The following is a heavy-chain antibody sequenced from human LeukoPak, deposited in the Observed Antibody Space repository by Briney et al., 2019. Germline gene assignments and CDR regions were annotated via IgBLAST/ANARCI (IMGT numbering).Heavy chain of an antibody. CDR1: GFTFSSYA. J-gene: IGHJ4*02. V-gene: IGHV3-23*01. D-gene: IGHD3-10*01. Sequence: GGSLRLSCAASGFTFSSYAMSWVRQAPGKGLEWVSAISGSGGSTYYADSVKGRFTISRDNSKNTLYLQMNSLRAEDTAVYYCAKGVSDAGARSPVFDYWGQGTLVTVSS. CDR3: AKGVSDAGARSPVFDY. CDR2: ISGSGGST.